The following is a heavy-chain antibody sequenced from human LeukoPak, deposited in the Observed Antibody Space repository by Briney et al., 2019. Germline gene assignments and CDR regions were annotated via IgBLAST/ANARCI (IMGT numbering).Heavy chain of an antibody. D-gene: IGHD5-24*01. CDR3: ARVRDGYNDAYDI. CDR2: VNPGGDST. Sequence: ASVKVSCKASGYTFNNYNIHWLRQAPGQGLEWMGIVNPGGDSTNYAQDFQGGPTLTGDTSTSTVYMELSSLRSEDTAVYYCARVRDGYNDAYDIWGQGTMVTVTS. J-gene: IGHJ3*02. V-gene: IGHV1-46*02. CDR1: GYTFNNYN.